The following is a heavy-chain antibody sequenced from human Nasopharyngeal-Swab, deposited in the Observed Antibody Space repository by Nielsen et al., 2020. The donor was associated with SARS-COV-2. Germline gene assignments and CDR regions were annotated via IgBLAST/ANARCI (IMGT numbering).Heavy chain of an antibody. J-gene: IGHJ4*02. CDR2: INTNTGNP. CDR3: ARVGRQYYFDY. Sequence: WVRQAPGQGLEWMGWINTNTGNPTYAQGFTGRFVFSLDTSVSTAYLQISSLKAGDTAVYYCARVGRQYYFDYWGQGTLVTVSS. V-gene: IGHV7-4-1*02. D-gene: IGHD1-26*01.